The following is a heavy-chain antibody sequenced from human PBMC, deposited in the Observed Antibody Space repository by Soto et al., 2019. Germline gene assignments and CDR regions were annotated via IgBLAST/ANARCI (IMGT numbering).Heavy chain of an antibody. Sequence: SETLSLTCTVSGGSISSSSYYWGWIRQPPGKGLEWIGSIYYSGSTYYNPSLKSRVTISVDTSKNQFSLKLSSVTAADTAVYYCALLVVVAANNYYYYYMDVWGKGTTVTVSS. D-gene: IGHD2-15*01. V-gene: IGHV4-39*01. J-gene: IGHJ6*03. CDR2: IYYSGST. CDR1: GGSISSSSYY. CDR3: ALLVVVAANNYYYYYMDV.